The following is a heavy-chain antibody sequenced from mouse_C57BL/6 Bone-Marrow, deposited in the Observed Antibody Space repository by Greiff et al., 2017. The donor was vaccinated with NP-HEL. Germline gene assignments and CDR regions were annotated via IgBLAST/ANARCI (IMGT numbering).Heavy chain of an antibody. Sequence: EVKLVESGGGLVQPGGSLKLSCAASGFTFSDYYMYWVRQTPEKRLEWVAYISNGGGSTYYPDTVKGQFTISRDNAKNTLYLQMSRLKSEDTAMYYCARHSPNAMDYWGQGTSVTVSS. V-gene: IGHV5-12*01. CDR1: GFTFSDYY. J-gene: IGHJ4*01. CDR3: ARHSPNAMDY. CDR2: ISNGGGST.